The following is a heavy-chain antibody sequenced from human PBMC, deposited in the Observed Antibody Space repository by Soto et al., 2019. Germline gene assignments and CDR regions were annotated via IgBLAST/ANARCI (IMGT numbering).Heavy chain of an antibody. CDR1: GGSITSHY. J-gene: IGHJ4*02. D-gene: IGHD2-15*01. CDR2: ISFSGGA. CDR3: ARVHTYCSVGNCVFDF. V-gene: IGHV4-59*11. Sequence: QVQLQESGPGLVKPSETLSLTCTVSGGSITSHYWSWIRQPPGKRLEFIGYISFSGGANYNPSLDSRVTISVDTSQNQVSLKVNSVTAADTAVYYCARVHTYCSVGNCVFDFWGRGTLVTVSS.